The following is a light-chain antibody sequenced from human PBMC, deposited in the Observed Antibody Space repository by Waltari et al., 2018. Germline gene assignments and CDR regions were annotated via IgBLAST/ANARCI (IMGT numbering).Light chain of an antibody. Sequence: DIVMTQSPDSLSVSLGARATINCKSSQRVLYTSNNRNYLAWFHQRPGQPPKMLIYWASTRKSGVPDRFSGAGSGTDFTLTISSLQAEDVGMYYCQQYYSTPWTFGQGTRVEIK. CDR3: QQYYSTPWT. CDR2: WAS. J-gene: IGKJ1*01. V-gene: IGKV4-1*01. CDR1: QRVLYTSNNRNY.